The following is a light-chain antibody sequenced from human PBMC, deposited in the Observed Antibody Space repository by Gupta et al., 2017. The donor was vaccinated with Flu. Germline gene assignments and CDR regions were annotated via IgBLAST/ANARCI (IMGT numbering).Light chain of an antibody. V-gene: IGKV1-39*01. CDR3: QQSYNPSLT. J-gene: IGKJ4*01. Sequence: PSSLSASIGATVTITFLSSRNNSGYLYWYQHKPGEAPNLLIYSTSRLQRGVPSRFSGSGSGTDFTLTITSLQPDDVATYSCQQSYNPSLTFGRGTKVDVK. CDR1: RNNSGY. CDR2: STS.